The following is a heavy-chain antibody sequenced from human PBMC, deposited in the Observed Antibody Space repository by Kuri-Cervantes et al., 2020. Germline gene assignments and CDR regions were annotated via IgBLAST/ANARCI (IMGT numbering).Heavy chain of an antibody. V-gene: IGHV1-18*01. D-gene: IGHD2-15*01. J-gene: IGHJ5*02. Sequence: ASVKVSCKASGYTFTSYDISWVRQAPGQGLEWMGWISAYNGNTNYAQKLQGRVTMTTDTSTSTAYMELRSLRSDDTAVYYCARAGVNTPAAKGPFDPWGQGTLVTVSS. CDR1: GYTFTSYD. CDR3: ARAGVNTPAAKGPFDP. CDR2: ISAYNGNT.